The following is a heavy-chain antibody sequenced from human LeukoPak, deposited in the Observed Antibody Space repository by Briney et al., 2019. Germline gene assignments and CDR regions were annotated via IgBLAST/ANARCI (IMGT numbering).Heavy chain of an antibody. CDR1: GGSFSGYY. J-gene: IGHJ3*01. V-gene: IGHV4-34*01. CDR2: INHSGST. Sequence: SETLSLTCAVYGGSFSGYYWSWIRQPPGKGLEWIGEINHSGSTNYNPSLKSRVTISVDTSKNQFSLKLSSVAAADTAVYYCARVNRGYSYVVDVFDFWGQGTMVTVSS. D-gene: IGHD5-18*01. CDR3: ARVNRGYSYVVDVFDF.